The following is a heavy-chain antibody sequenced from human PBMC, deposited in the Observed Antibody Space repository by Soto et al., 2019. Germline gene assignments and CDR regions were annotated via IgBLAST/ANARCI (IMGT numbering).Heavy chain of an antibody. CDR3: ARDQSGAGDF. V-gene: IGHV4-4*07. CDR2: ISATGTT. CDR1: DNSMSTYY. D-gene: IGHD7-27*01. J-gene: IGHJ4*03. Sequence: SGSLPLTCAVCDNSMSTYYWNWIRQSAEKGLEWIGRISATGTTTYIPSLKSRITLSVDTSKNEFSLNLKFVTAADTVVYFCARDQSGAGDFCGPGTLVTVSS.